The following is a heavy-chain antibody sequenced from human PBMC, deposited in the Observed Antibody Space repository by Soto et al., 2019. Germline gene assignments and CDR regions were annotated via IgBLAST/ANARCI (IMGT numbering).Heavy chain of an antibody. Sequence: QVQLVQSGAEVKKPGSSVKVSCKASGGTFSSYTISWVRQAPGQGLEWMGRIIPILGIANYAQKFQGRVTITADKSTSTAYMELSSLRSEDTAVYYCATDGVALRFLEWARGHNWFDPWGQGTLVTVSS. CDR1: GGTFSSYT. J-gene: IGHJ5*02. CDR3: ATDGVALRFLEWARGHNWFDP. V-gene: IGHV1-69*08. CDR2: IIPILGIA. D-gene: IGHD3-3*01.